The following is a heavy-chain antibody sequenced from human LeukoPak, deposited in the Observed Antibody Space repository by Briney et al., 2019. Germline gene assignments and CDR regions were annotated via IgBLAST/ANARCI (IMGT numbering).Heavy chain of an antibody. D-gene: IGHD1-26*01. Sequence: GGSLRLSCAASGFTFSSYEMNWVRQAPGKGLEWVSYISSSGSTIYYADSVKGRFTISRDNAKNSLYLQMNSLRAEDTAVYCCARDSGSYDGLLWGQGTLVTVSS. CDR2: ISSSGSTI. CDR3: ARDSGSYDGLL. CDR1: GFTFSSYE. V-gene: IGHV3-48*03. J-gene: IGHJ4*02.